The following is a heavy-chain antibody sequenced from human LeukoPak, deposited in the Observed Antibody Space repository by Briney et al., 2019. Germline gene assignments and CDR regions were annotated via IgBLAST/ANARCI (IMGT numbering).Heavy chain of an antibody. Sequence: PGRSLRLSCAASGITFSTYAMHWVRQAPGKRLEWVTAISYDGSNNQYADSVKGRFTISRENSKTTLYLQMNSMRPEDTAVYYCVGQNYDVLTGYDPFDLWGQGTLVTVSS. CDR2: ISYDGSNN. CDR3: VGQNYDVLTGYDPFDL. J-gene: IGHJ4*02. CDR1: GITFSTYA. D-gene: IGHD3-9*01. V-gene: IGHV3-30-3*01.